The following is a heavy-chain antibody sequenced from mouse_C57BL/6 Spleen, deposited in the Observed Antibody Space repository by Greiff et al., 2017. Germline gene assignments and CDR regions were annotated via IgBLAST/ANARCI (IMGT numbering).Heavy chain of an antibody. J-gene: IGHJ1*03. CDR2: IYPGNGST. D-gene: IGHD1-1*01. CDR3: ARGDYGSSYGYFDV. Sequence: VQLQQPGAELVKPGASVKMSCKASGYTFTSYWITWVKQRPGQGLEWIGDIYPGNGSTNYNEQFKSKATLTVDTSSSTAYMQLSSLTSEDSAVYYWARGDYGSSYGYFDVWGTGTTVTVSS. V-gene: IGHV1-55*01. CDR1: GYTFTSYW.